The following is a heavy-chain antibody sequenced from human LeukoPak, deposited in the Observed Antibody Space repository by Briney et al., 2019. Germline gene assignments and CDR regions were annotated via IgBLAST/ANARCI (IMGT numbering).Heavy chain of an antibody. D-gene: IGHD3-10*01. J-gene: IGHJ3*02. V-gene: IGHV4-59*01. CDR2: IYYSGST. CDR3: ASLSTRLRFGELFGDAFDI. CDR1: GGSISSYY. Sequence: SETLSLTRTVSGGSISSYYWSWIRQPPGKGLEWIGYIYYSGSTNYNPSLKSRVTISVDTSKNQFSLKLSSVTAADTAVYYCASLSTRLRFGELFGDAFDIWGQGTMVTVSS.